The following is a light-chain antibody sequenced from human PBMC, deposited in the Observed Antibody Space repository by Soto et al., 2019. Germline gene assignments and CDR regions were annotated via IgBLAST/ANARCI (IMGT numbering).Light chain of an antibody. Sequence: EGVLTQSPGTLSLSPGEGATLSCRSSQSVISNYLDWSQKKPGQAPRLLIYGSSSRATGIPDRFSGSGSVTGIPLTISSWQPVDFAVYYWQNNDTSPYSFRQGTNVEI. J-gene: IGKJ2*03. CDR3: QNNDTSPYS. CDR2: GSS. V-gene: IGKV3-20*01. CDR1: QSVISNY.